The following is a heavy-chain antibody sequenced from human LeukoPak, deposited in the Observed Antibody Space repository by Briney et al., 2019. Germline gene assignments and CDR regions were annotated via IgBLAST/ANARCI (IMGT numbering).Heavy chain of an antibody. CDR1: GGSISSSNR. CDR3: ARADGSSSWGYYYYGMDV. J-gene: IGHJ6*02. CDR2: IYHSGST. V-gene: IGHV4-4*02. D-gene: IGHD6-13*01. Sequence: PSETLSLTCAVSGGSISSSNRWSWVRQPPGKGLEWIGEIYHSGSTNYNPSLKSRVTISVDKSKNQFSLKLSSVTAADTAVYYCARADGSSSWGYYYYGMDVWGQGTTVTVSS.